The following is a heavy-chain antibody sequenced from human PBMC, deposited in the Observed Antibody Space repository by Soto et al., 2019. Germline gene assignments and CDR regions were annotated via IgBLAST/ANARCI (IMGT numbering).Heavy chain of an antibody. Sequence: QVQLQVSGPGLLKHSQCLSLTGAVSGGSISSGGYYWSWIRQHPGKGLEWNGCSYYCGSTYYNPSLKSRVTSSIYTAKNQYYLKLSSVTAADTAVYYCARATTVTTYFVWFDPWGQGTLVTVPS. J-gene: IGHJ5*02. V-gene: IGHV4-31*11. CDR1: GGSISSGGYY. CDR3: ARATTVTTYFVWFDP. CDR2: SYYCGST. D-gene: IGHD4-17*01.